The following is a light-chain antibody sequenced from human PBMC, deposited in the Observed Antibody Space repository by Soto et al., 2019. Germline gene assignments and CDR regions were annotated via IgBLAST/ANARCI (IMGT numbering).Light chain of an antibody. J-gene: IGLJ3*02. Sequence: QAVVTQPASVSGSPGQSITISCTGTSSDVGGYNYVSWYQQHPGKAPKLMIYEVSNRPSGVSSRFSGSKSGNTASLTISGLQAEDEADYYCSSYRSGTTEVFGGGTKLTVL. V-gene: IGLV2-14*01. CDR1: SSDVGGYNY. CDR2: EVS. CDR3: SSYRSGTTEV.